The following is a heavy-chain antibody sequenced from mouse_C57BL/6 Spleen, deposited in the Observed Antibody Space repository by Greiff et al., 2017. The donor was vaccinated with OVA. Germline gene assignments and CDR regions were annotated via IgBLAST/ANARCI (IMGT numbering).Heavy chain of an antibody. CDR1: GFTIKNTY. CDR3: ARSNYYGSGHYLDD. D-gene: IGHD1-1*01. Sequence: EVQLLESVAELVRPGASVKLSCTASGFTIKNTYMHWVKQRPEQGLEWIGSIDPANGNTKYAPKFQGKATITADTSSNTAYLQLSSLTSEDTAIYYWARSNYYGSGHYLDDWGKGTTLTVSS. J-gene: IGHJ2*01. V-gene: IGHV14-3*01. CDR2: IDPANGNT.